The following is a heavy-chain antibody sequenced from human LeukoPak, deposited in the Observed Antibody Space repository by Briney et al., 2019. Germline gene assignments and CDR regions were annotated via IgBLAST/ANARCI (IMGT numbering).Heavy chain of an antibody. CDR1: GFIVNSKY. Sequence: GGSLRLSCAASGFIVNSKYMTWVRQAPGKGLEWVSVIYSDGSTYYRDSVKGRFTISRDKSKNTLYLQMNSLRAEDTAVYYCARIKSGIDYWGQGTLVTVSS. J-gene: IGHJ4*02. V-gene: IGHV3-53*01. D-gene: IGHD3-3*01. CDR3: ARIKSGIDY. CDR2: IYSDGST.